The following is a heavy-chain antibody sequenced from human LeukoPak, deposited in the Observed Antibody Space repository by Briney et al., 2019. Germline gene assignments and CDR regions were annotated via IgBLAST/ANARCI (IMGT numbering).Heavy chain of an antibody. CDR1: GFTFSSYA. CDR3: AKDGYIAGIYSTNCYYYGMDV. J-gene: IGHJ6*02. V-gene: IGHV3-30-3*01. Sequence: GGSLRLSCAASGFTFSSYAMHWVRQAPGKGLEWVAVISYDGSNKYYADSVKGRFTISRDNSKNTLYLQMNSLRAEDTAVYYCAKDGYIAGIYSTNCYYYGMDVWGQGTTVTVSS. CDR2: ISYDGSNK. D-gene: IGHD5-12*01.